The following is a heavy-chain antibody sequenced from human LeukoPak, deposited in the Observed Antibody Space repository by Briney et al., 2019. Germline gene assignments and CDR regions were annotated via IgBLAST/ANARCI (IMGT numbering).Heavy chain of an antibody. D-gene: IGHD1-26*01. Sequence: GGSLRLSCAASGFTFSDYYMSWLRQAPGKGLEWVSYISSSNTYTNYAGSVKGRFTISRDDAKNSLYLQMNSLSAEDTAVYYCARSRSYYPADYWGQGTPVTVSS. V-gene: IGHV3-11*03. CDR2: ISSSNTYT. J-gene: IGHJ4*02. CDR1: GFTFSDYY. CDR3: ARSRSYYPADY.